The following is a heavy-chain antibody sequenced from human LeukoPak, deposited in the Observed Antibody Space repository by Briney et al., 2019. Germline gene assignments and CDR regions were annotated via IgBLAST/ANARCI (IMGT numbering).Heavy chain of an antibody. CDR1: GFTFSSYG. J-gene: IGHJ5*02. Sequence: GGSLRLSCAASGFTFSSYGMHWVRQAPGKGLEWVAVISYDGSNKYYADSVKGRFTISRDNSKNTLYLQMNSLRAEDTAVYYCAKEGSRGSYSWFDPWGQGTLVTVSS. D-gene: IGHD1-26*01. V-gene: IGHV3-30*18. CDR3: AKEGSRGSYSWFDP. CDR2: ISYDGSNK.